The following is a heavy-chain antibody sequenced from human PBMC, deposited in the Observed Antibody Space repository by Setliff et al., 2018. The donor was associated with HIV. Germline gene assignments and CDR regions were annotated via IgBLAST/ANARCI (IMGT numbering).Heavy chain of an antibody. CDR2: ISWESGNR. CDR3: TKDVNWKGYNYDYGYFDS. CDR1: GFTFEDYA. J-gene: IGHJ4*03. Sequence: PGGSLRLSCAASGFTFEDYAMHWVRQAPGKGLEWVAGISWESGNRGYGASAEGRFTVSRDNAKNSLYLQMDSLRPEDTALYYCTKDVNWKGYNYDYGYFDSWGQGTLVTVSS. V-gene: IGHV3-9*01. D-gene: IGHD3-16*01.